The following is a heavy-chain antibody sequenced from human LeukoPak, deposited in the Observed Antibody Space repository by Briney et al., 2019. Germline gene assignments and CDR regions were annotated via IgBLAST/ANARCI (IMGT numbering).Heavy chain of an antibody. J-gene: IGHJ4*02. D-gene: IGHD3-22*01. CDR2: IYYSGST. CDR3: ATQPDYYDSSGYLI. V-gene: IGHV4-59*01. Sequence: SETVSLTCTVSGGSISSYYWSWIRQPPGKGLEWIGYIYYSGSTNYNPSLKSRVTISVDTSKNQFSLKLSSVTAADTAVYYCATQPDYYDSSGYLIWGQGTLVTVPS. CDR1: GGSISSYY.